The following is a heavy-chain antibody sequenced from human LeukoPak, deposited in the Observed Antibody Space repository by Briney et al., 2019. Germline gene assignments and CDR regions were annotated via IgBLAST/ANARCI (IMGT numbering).Heavy chain of an antibody. V-gene: IGHV4-39*07. CDR3: ARDIKVINPNNWLDP. Sequence: SETLSLTCTVSGGSISSSSFYWVWIRQPPGKGLEWIGSISYSGSTFYNPSLTSRVTISVDTSKNLFSLKLSSVTAADTAVYYCARDIKVINPNNWLDPWGQGTLVTVSS. CDR2: ISYSGST. J-gene: IGHJ5*02. CDR1: GGSISSSSFY. D-gene: IGHD2-21*01.